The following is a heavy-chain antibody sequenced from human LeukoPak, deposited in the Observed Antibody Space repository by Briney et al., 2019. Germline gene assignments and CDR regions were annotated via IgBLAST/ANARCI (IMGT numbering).Heavy chain of an antibody. Sequence: SETLSLTCTVSGYSISSGYYWGWIRQPPGQGLEWIGSIYHSGSTYYNPSLKSRVTISVDTSKNQFSLKLSSVTAADTAVYYCARDRSRHFDIWGQGTMVTVSS. CDR2: IYHSGST. V-gene: IGHV4-38-2*02. J-gene: IGHJ3*02. CDR1: GYSISSGYY. CDR3: ARDRSRHFDI.